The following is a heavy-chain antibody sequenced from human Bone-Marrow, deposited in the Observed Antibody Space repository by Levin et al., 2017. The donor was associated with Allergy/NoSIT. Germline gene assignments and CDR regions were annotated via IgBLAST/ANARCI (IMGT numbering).Heavy chain of an antibody. V-gene: IGHV1-2*02. J-gene: IGHJ4*02. Sequence: ASVKVSCTASGYSFTAFYLPWVRQAPGQALEWMGWINPKTGGSHHAHRFQGRVTMTRDTSIRTAYMEVTGLTSDDPAVHYCSRDGEAVWVAAMIHYCRSWGPGTLVIVSS. CDR2: INPKTGGS. CDR3: SRDGEAVWVAAMIHYCRS. D-gene: IGHD5-12*01. CDR1: GYSFTAFY.